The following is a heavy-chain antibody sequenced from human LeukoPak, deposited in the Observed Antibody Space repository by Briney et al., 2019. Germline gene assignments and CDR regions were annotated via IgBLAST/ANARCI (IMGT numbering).Heavy chain of an antibody. CDR2: MYYSGST. Sequence: TLSLTCTVSGGSISSGDYSWSWIRQPQGKGLEWIGYMYYSGSTHYNPSLKTRVPISVDTSKHQFSRKLSSVTAADTAVYYCASRGRYWFDPWGQGTLVTVSS. CDR1: GGSISSGDYS. CDR3: ASRGRYWFDP. J-gene: IGHJ5*02. V-gene: IGHV4-30-4*08.